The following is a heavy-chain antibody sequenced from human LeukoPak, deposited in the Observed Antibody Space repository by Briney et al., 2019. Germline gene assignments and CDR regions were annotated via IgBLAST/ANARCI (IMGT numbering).Heavy chain of an antibody. Sequence: PGGSLRLSCAASGFTFSSYSMNWVRQAPGKGLEWVSSISSSSSYIYYADSVKGRFTISRDNAKNSLYLQMNSLRAEDTAVYYCAKDGMVRGVTRFDYWGQGTLVTVSS. CDR1: GFTFSSYS. D-gene: IGHD3-10*01. CDR3: AKDGMVRGVTRFDY. V-gene: IGHV3-21*04. J-gene: IGHJ4*02. CDR2: ISSSSSYI.